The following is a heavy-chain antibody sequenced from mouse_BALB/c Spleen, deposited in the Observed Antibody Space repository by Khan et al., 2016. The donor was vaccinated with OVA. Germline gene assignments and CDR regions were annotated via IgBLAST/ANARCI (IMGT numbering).Heavy chain of an antibody. J-gene: IGHJ4*01. CDR2: IWAGGST. CDR3: ARQPYYHYNVMDY. V-gene: IGHV2-9*02. CDR1: GFSLTSYG. Sequence: QVQLKESGPGLVAPSQSLSITCTVSGFSLTSYGVHWVRQPPGKGLEWLGVIWAGGSTNYNSALMSRLSISKDNSKSQVFLKMNSLQTDDTAIYFCARQPYYHYNVMDYWGQGTSVTVSS. D-gene: IGHD2-10*01.